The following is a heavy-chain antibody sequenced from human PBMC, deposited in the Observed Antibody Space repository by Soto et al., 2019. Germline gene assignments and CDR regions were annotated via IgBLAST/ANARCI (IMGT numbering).Heavy chain of an antibody. V-gene: IGHV1-3*01. CDR3: ARMRSGFDGFDI. J-gene: IGHJ3*02. CDR1: GYSFTSYA. CDR2: INAGNGNT. Sequence: ASVKVSFKASGYSFTSYAMHWVRQAPGQRLEWMGWINAGNGNTKYSQKFQGRVTITRDTSASTAYMELSSLRSEDTAVYYCARMRSGFDGFDIWGQGTMVTVSS. D-gene: IGHD6-19*01.